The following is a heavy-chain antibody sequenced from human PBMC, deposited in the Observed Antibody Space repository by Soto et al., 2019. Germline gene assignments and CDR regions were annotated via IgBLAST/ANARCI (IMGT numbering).Heavy chain of an antibody. CDR3: ARGNWKYGCFDY. V-gene: IGHV3-33*01. J-gene: IGHJ4*02. CDR1: GFSFSGSG. D-gene: IGHD1-7*01. CDR2: IWHDGGNK. Sequence: QVQLVESGGGVVQPGRSLRLSCVASGFSFSGSGMHWVRQAPGKGLQWVAVIWHDGGNKYNADSVKGRFSISRDNSKNMIYLQMNSLRVEDTAVYYCARGNWKYGCFDYWGQGTLVTVSS.